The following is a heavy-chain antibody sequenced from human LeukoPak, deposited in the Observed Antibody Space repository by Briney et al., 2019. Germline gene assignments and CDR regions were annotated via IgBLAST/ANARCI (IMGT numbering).Heavy chain of an antibody. Sequence: SETLSLTCTVSGGSISSSSYYWGWIRQPPGKGLEWIGSIYYSGSTYYNPSLKSRVTISVDTSKNQFSLKLSSVTAADTAVYYCARDIVSSSWINWFDPWGQGTLVTVSS. CDR1: GGSISSSSYY. CDR3: ARDIVSSSWINWFDP. D-gene: IGHD6-13*01. CDR2: IYYSGST. V-gene: IGHV4-39*07. J-gene: IGHJ5*02.